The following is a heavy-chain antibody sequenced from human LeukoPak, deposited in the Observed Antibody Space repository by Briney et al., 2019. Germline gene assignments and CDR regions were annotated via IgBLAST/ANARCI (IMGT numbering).Heavy chain of an antibody. D-gene: IGHD5-18*01. Sequence: GGSLRLSCAASGFTFDDYAMHWVRQAPGKGLEWVSGISWNSGSIGYADSVKGRFTISRDNSKNTLYLQMNSLRAEDTAVYYCAKDGGKRYGIDYWGQGTLVTVSS. CDR3: AKDGGKRYGIDY. CDR1: GFTFDDYA. CDR2: ISWNSGSI. J-gene: IGHJ4*02. V-gene: IGHV3-9*01.